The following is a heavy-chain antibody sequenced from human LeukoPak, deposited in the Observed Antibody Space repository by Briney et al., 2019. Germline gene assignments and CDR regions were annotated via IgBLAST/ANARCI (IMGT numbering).Heavy chain of an antibody. V-gene: IGHV4-34*01. CDR1: GGSFSGYY. J-gene: IGHJ4*02. CDR2: INRSGST. Sequence: SETLSLTCAVYGGSFSGYYWSWIRQPPGKGLEWIGEINRSGSTNYNPSLKSRVTISVDTSKNQFPLKLSSVTAADTAVYYCARVTDSGIAVAGIDYWGQGTLVTVSS. CDR3: ARVTDSGIAVAGIDY. D-gene: IGHD6-19*01.